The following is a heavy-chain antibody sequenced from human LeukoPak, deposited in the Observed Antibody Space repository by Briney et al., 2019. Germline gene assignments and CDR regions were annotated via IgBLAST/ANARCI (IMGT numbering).Heavy chain of an antibody. D-gene: IGHD6-19*01. CDR3: ARPYSSGEGFDY. CDR2: IYYSGST. CDR1: GGSISSSSYY. J-gene: IGHJ4*02. V-gene: IGHV4-39*01. Sequence: PSETLSLTCTVSGGSISSSSYYWGWIRQPPGKGLEWIGSIYYSGSTYYNPSLKSRVTISVDTSKNQFSLKLSSVTAADTAVYYCARPYSSGEGFDYWGQGTLVTVSS.